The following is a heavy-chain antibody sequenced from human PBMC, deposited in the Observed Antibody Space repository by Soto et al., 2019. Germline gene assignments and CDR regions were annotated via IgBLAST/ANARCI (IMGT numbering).Heavy chain of an antibody. CDR2: IKSKTDGGTT. CDR3: TTESLRFLEWLSPAPYNWFDP. Sequence: GSLRESCAAAGCTFRNARMNWVRQAPEKGLEWVGRIKSKTDGGTTDYAAPVKGRFTISRDDSKNTLYLQMNSLKTEDTAVYYCTTESLRFLEWLSPAPYNWFDPWGQGTLVTVSS. J-gene: IGHJ5*02. V-gene: IGHV3-15*07. D-gene: IGHD3-3*01. CDR1: GCTFRNAR.